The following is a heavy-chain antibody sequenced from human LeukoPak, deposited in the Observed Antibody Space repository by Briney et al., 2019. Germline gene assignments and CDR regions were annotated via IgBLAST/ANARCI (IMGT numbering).Heavy chain of an antibody. CDR2: IYTSGST. J-gene: IGHJ4*02. D-gene: IGHD6-19*01. CDR3: ARDWQWRGGYYFDY. CDR1: GGSISSYY. Sequence: PWETLSLTCTVSGGSISSYYWSWIRQPAGKGLEWIGRIYTSGSTNYNPSLKSRVTMSVDTSKNQFSLKLSSVTAADTAVYYCARDWQWRGGYYFDYWGQGTLVTVSS. V-gene: IGHV4-4*07.